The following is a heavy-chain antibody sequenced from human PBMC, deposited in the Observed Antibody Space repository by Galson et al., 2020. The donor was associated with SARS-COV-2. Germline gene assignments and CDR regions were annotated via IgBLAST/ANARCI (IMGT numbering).Heavy chain of an antibody. D-gene: IGHD3-22*01. V-gene: IGHV3-33*01. CDR1: GFTFSSYG. CDR3: ARTYYYDSSGYYYPGYYYYGMDV. Sequence: GESLKISCAASGFTFSSYGMHWVRQAPGKGLEWVAVIWYDGSNKYYADSVKGRFTISRDNSKNTLYLQMNSLRAEDTAVYYCARTYYYDSSGYYYPGYYYYGMDVWGQGTTVTVSS. J-gene: IGHJ6*02. CDR2: IWYDGSNK.